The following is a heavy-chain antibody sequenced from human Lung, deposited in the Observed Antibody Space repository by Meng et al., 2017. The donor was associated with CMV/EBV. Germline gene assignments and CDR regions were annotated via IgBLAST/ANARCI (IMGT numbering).Heavy chain of an antibody. J-gene: IGHJ6*02. Sequence: SXXVSXKASGGTLGSYTISWVRQAPGQGLEWMGRIIPILGLTNYAQRFEARVTMTADKSTSTAYMELSSLTSEDTAVYYCARGGSYADYYLGLDVWGQGTTVTVSS. CDR1: GGTLGSYT. V-gene: IGHV1-69*02. CDR3: ARGGSYADYYLGLDV. D-gene: IGHD1-26*01. CDR2: IIPILGLT.